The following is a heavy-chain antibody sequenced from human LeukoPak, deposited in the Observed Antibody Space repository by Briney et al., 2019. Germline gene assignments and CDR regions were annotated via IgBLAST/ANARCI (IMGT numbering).Heavy chain of an antibody. Sequence: GESLKISCKGSGYSFTNYWIGWVRQMPGKGLEWMGIIYPGDSDTRYSPSFQGRVTISADKSISTAYLQWSSLKASDTAMYYCARLVDTSMARFDYWGQGTPVTVSS. CDR2: IYPGDSDT. CDR3: ARLVDTSMARFDY. D-gene: IGHD5-18*01. V-gene: IGHV5-51*01. CDR1: GYSFTNYW. J-gene: IGHJ4*02.